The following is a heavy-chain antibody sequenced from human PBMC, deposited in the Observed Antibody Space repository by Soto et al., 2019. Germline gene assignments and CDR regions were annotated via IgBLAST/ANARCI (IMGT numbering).Heavy chain of an antibody. CDR1: GFTFSDYG. Sequence: QVQVVESGGGVVQPGRSLRLSCAASGFTFSDYGMHWVRQAPGKGLEWVAVISYDGSKKYYADSVKGRFTTSRDNSKNTLYLQMNSLRPEDTAVYYCAKVGKGWVYFDYWGQGPLVTVSS. CDR2: ISYDGSKK. J-gene: IGHJ4*02. V-gene: IGHV3-30*18. CDR3: AKVGKGWVYFDY. D-gene: IGHD6-13*01.